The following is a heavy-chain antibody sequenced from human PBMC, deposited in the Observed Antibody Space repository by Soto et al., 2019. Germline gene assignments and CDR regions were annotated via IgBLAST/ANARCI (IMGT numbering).Heavy chain of an antibody. CDR3: ARSIVVVTALDY. D-gene: IGHD2-21*02. CDR1: GYTFTSYA. V-gene: IGHV1-3*05. CDR2: INAGNGNT. Sequence: VQLVQSGAEEKKPGASVKVSCKASGYTFTSYAMHWVRQAPGQRLEWMGWINAGNGNTKYSQKFQGRVTITRDTSASTAYMELSSLRSEDTAVHYCARSIVVVTALDYWGQGTLVTVSS. J-gene: IGHJ4*02.